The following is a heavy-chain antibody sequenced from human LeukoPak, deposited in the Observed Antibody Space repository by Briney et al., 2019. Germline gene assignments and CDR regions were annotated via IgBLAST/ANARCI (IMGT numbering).Heavy chain of an antibody. V-gene: IGHV3-7*01. D-gene: IGHD5-18*01. CDR2: IRQDGGAT. Sequence: GGCLRLSCAASGFTFISYWMTWVRQAPGKGLEWLANIRQDGGATYYGGSVKGRFTISRDNAKNSLFLQMNSLRAEDTAVYYCATSKDTAGGPYWGQGTLVTVSS. CDR3: ATSKDTAGGPY. CDR1: GFTFISYW. J-gene: IGHJ4*02.